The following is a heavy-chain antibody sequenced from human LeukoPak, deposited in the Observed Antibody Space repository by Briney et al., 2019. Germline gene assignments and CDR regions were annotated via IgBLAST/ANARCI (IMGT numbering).Heavy chain of an antibody. V-gene: IGHV4-59*08. CDR1: GGSISSYY. Sequence: SETLSLTCTVSGGSISSYYWSWIRQPPGKGLEWIGYIYYSGNTNYNPSLKSRVTISVDTSKTQFSLKLSSVTAADTAVYYCARGPYGDYYDYWGQGTLVTVSS. D-gene: IGHD4-17*01. CDR3: ARGPYGDYYDY. CDR2: IYYSGNT. J-gene: IGHJ4*02.